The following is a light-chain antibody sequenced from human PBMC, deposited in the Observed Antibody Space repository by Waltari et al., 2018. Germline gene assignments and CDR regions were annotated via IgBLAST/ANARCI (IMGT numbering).Light chain of an antibody. V-gene: IGLV2-11*01. Sequence: QSALTQPRSMSGSPGQSVTISCTGTSSDVAGYNYVSWYQQLPGKAPKLMIYDVSRRPSGVPDRCSGSNSCNTASLTISGLQADDEGDYYCYSYAGSYTYVFGTGTKVTVL. CDR1: SSDVAGYNY. J-gene: IGLJ1*01. CDR3: YSYAGSYTYV. CDR2: DVS.